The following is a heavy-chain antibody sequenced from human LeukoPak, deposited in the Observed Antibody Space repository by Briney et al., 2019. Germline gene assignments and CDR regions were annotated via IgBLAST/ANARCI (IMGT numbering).Heavy chain of an antibody. Sequence: PGGSLRLSCAASGFTVSSNYMSWVRQAPGKGLEWVSLIYSGGSTYYADSVKGRFTISRDNSKNTLYLQMNSLRAEDTAVYYCARDRGNIVVVPAAMVGWFDPWGQGTLVTVSS. D-gene: IGHD2-2*01. V-gene: IGHV3-53*01. CDR1: GFTVSSNY. CDR2: IYSGGST. J-gene: IGHJ5*02. CDR3: ARDRGNIVVVPAAMVGWFDP.